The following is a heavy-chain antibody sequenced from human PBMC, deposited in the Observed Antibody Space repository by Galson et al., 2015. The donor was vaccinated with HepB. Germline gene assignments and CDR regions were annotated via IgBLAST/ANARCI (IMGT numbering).Heavy chain of an antibody. J-gene: IGHJ6*02. D-gene: IGHD4-11*01. CDR3: AKGSGDYSYQRPNNYYYAMDV. Sequence: SLRLSCAASGFTFSSYAMTWVRQAPGKGLEWVSGISGSGDNTYYADSVKGRFTISRDNSKNTLYLQMNSLGAGDTAVYFCAKGSGDYSYQRPNNYYYAMDVWGQGTTVTVSS. CDR2: ISGSGDNT. CDR1: GFTFSSYA. V-gene: IGHV3-23*01.